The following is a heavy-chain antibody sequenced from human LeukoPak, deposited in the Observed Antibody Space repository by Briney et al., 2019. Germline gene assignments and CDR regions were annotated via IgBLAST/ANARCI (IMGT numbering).Heavy chain of an antibody. Sequence: SETLSLTCTVSGGSISSSSYYWGWIRQPPGKGLEWIGSIYYSGSTYYNPSLKSRVSISVDTSKNQFSLKLSSVTAADTAVYYCARVIDYDISGYYSGYWGQGNRVTVSS. D-gene: IGHD3-22*01. J-gene: IGHJ4*02. V-gene: IGHV4-39*07. CDR1: GGSISSSSYY. CDR2: IYYSGST. CDR3: ARVIDYDISGYYSGY.